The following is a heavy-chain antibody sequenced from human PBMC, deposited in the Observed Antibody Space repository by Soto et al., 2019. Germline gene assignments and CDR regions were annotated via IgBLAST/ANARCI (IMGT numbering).Heavy chain of an antibody. Sequence: QVQLVQSGAEVEKPGASVKVSCKASGYTFTSYGISWVRQAPGQGLEWMGWISAYNGNTNYAQKLQGRVTMTTDTSTSTAYMELRSLRSDDTAVYYCAREKYYYDSSGYRDAFDIWGQGTMVTVSS. D-gene: IGHD3-22*01. CDR3: AREKYYYDSSGYRDAFDI. V-gene: IGHV1-18*04. CDR1: GYTFTSYG. J-gene: IGHJ3*02. CDR2: ISAYNGNT.